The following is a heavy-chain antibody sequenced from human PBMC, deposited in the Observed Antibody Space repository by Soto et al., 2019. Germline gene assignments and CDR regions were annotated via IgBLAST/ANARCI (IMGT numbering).Heavy chain of an antibody. V-gene: IGHV1-18*01. CDR1: GYTFTSYG. CDR3: ARARERAYYYDSSGHGADY. Sequence: QVQLVQSGAEVKKPGASVKVSCKASGYTFTSYGIIWVRQAPGQGLEWMGWISAYNGNTNYAQKLQGRVTMTTDTTTSSAYMELRSLRSDDTAVYYCARARERAYYYDSSGHGADYWGQGTLVTVSS. J-gene: IGHJ4*02. D-gene: IGHD3-22*01. CDR2: ISAYNGNT.